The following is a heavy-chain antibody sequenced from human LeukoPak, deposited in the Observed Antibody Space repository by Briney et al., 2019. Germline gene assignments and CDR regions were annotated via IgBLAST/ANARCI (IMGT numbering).Heavy chain of an antibody. V-gene: IGHV3-21*01. Sequence: TAGGSLRLSCAASGFTFSSYSMSWVRQAPGKGLEWVSSISSSSSYIYYADSVKGRFTISRDNAKNSLYLQMNSLRAEDTALYYCARAATYYDFWGGYYGGGDNWFDPWGQGTLVTVSS. CDR3: ARAATYYDFWGGYYGGGDNWFDP. D-gene: IGHD3-3*01. J-gene: IGHJ5*02. CDR1: GFTFSSYS. CDR2: ISSSSSYI.